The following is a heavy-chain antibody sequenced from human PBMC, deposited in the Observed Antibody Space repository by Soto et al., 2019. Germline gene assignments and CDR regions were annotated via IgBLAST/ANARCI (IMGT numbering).Heavy chain of an antibody. CDR2: INAGYGNT. CDR3: ARDTGDGTFDF. D-gene: IGHD7-27*01. Sequence: ASVKVSCKASGYTFSSYAMHWVRQAPGQRLEWMGWINAGYGNTKSSQKFQDRVTISRDTSASTAYMELTSLRSEDTAVYYCARDTGDGTFDFWGQGTPVTVSS. CDR1: GYTFSSYA. V-gene: IGHV1-3*01. J-gene: IGHJ4*02.